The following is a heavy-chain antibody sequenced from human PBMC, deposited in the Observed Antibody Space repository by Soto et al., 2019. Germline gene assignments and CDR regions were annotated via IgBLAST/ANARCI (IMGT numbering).Heavy chain of an antibody. CDR1: GGSISSYY. CDR3: ERLRGPRKGGIAASPLGRPNNYNYGMDV. Sequence: KTSETLSLTCTVSGGSISSYYWSWIRQPPGKGLEWIGYIYYSGSPNYNPSLKSRVTISVDTSKNQFSLKLNSVTAADTAVYYCERLRGPRKGGIAASPLGRPNNYNYGMDVWGQGTTVTVSS. V-gene: IGHV4-59*01. J-gene: IGHJ6*02. CDR2: IYYSGSP. D-gene: IGHD6-6*01.